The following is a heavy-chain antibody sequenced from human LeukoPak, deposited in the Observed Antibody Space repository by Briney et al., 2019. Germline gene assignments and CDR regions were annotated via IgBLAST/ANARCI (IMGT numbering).Heavy chain of an antibody. CDR2: IYYSGNT. CDR3: ARTTYYYDSSGYYHYYFDY. Sequence: SETLSLTCTVSGSSISSYYWSWIRQPPGKGLEWIGYIYYSGNTNYNPSLKSRVTISVDTSKNQFSLKLSSVTAADTAVYYCARTTYYYDSSGYYHYYFDYWGQGTLVTVSS. D-gene: IGHD3-22*01. V-gene: IGHV4-59*01. CDR1: GSSISSYY. J-gene: IGHJ4*02.